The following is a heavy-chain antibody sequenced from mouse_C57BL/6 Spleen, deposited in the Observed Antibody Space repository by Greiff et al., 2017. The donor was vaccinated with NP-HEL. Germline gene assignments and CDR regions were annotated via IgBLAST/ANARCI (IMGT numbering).Heavy chain of an antibody. V-gene: IGHV1-55*01. Sequence: QVQLQQPGAELVKPGASVKMSCKASGYTSTSYWITWVKQRPGQGLEWIGDIYPGSGSTNYNEKFKSKATLTVDTSSSTAYIQLSSLTSEDSAVYYCARTYGSSYGYFDVWGTGTTVTVSS. J-gene: IGHJ1*03. D-gene: IGHD1-1*01. CDR3: ARTYGSSYGYFDV. CDR1: GYTSTSYW. CDR2: IYPGSGST.